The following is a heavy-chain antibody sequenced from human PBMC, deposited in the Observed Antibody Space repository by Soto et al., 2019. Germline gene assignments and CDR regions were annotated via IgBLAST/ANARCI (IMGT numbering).Heavy chain of an antibody. V-gene: IGHV3-33*01. CDR1: GFMFSTHA. CDR3: VRSSSSFDWTLYL. J-gene: IGHJ2*01. D-gene: IGHD1-1*01. CDR2: IWYDGSNQ. Sequence: GGSLRLSCAASGFMFSTHAMHWVRQAPGKGLEWVAAIWYDGSNQYYVDSVKGRFTISRDTSKNILYLEMNSLRVEDTAVYYFVRSSSSFDWTLYLWGRGSPVPGSS.